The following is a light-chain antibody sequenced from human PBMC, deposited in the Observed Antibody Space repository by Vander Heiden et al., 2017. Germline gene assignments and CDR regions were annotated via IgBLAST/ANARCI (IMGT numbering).Light chain of an antibody. CDR1: SSDVGSFNL. Sequence: QSALTQPASVSGSPGQSIIIFCTGTSSDVGSFNLVSWYQHHPGQAPKLMIYEVAKRPSGVSNRFSGSKSDNTASLTISGLQAEDEADYYCCSYAGNNKMIFGGGTKVTVL. J-gene: IGLJ2*01. CDR3: CSYAGNNKMI. CDR2: EVA. V-gene: IGLV2-23*02.